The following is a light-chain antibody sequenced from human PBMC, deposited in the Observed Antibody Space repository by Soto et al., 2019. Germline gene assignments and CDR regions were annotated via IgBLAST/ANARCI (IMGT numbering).Light chain of an antibody. CDR3: QPYNSLWT. Sequence: DIKMTQSPSTLSASVGDRVTITCRASQSISSWLAWYQQKPGKAPKLLIYDASSLESGVPSRFSGSGSGTEFTLTISSLQPDDFATYYCQPYNSLWTFGQGTKVDIK. CDR2: DAS. CDR1: QSISSW. V-gene: IGKV1-5*01. J-gene: IGKJ1*01.